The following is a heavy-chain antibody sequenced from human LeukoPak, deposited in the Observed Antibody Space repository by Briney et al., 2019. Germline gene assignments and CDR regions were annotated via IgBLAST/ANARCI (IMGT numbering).Heavy chain of an antibody. CDR1: GGSISGGGYY. D-gene: IGHD6-19*01. V-gene: IGHV4-31*03. J-gene: IGHJ4*02. Sequence: NPSQTLSLTCTVSGGSISGGGYYWSWIRQHPGKGLEWIGYIYYSGSTYYNPSLKSRVTISVDTSKNQFSLKLSSVTAADTAVYYCARVRAEWLVQGVTSDFDYWGQGTLVTVSS. CDR3: ARVRAEWLVQGVTSDFDY. CDR2: IYYSGST.